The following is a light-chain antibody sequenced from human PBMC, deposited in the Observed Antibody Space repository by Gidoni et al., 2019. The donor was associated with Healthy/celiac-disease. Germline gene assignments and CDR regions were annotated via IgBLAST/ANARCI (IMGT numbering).Light chain of an antibody. V-gene: IGLV1-44*01. CDR3: AAWDDSLNGLYV. CDR1: SSNIGSNK. J-gene: IGLJ1*01. Sequence: QSVLTQPPSASETPGQRVNISCSGSSSNIGSNKVNWYQQLPGTAPKLRIYSNNQRPAGVPARFSGSKSGTSSSLAISVLQSEDEADYYCAAWDDSLNGLYVFGTGTKVTVL. CDR2: SNN.